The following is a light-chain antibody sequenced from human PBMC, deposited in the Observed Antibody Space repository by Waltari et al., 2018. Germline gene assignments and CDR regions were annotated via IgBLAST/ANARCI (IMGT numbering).Light chain of an antibody. V-gene: IGLV1-47*02. CDR3: AAFDDSLNGWV. J-gene: IGLJ3*02. CDR2: SNN. Sequence: QSMLTQPSSPSGAPGQRVTISCSGSSSNIGSNYVYWYQRLPGTAPKLLIYSNNQRPSGVPDRFSGSKSGTSASLAISGLRSEDEADYYCAAFDDSLNGWVFGGGTKLTVL. CDR1: SSNIGSNY.